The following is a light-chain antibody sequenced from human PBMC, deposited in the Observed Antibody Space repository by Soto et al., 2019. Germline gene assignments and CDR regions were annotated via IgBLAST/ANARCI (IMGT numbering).Light chain of an antibody. CDR3: QQSYNTPIT. V-gene: IGKV1-39*01. CDR1: RTIDNY. J-gene: IGKJ5*01. CDR2: ATS. Sequence: DIQMTQSPSSLSASLGDRVTITCRASRTIDNYLNWYQQKPGRAPELLVYATSSLQSGVPSRFTGGGSGTHFTLTISGLQPEDFATYFCQQSYNTPITFGQGTRLATK.